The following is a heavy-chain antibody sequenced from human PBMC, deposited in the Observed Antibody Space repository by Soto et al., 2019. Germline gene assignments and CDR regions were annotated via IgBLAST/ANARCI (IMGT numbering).Heavy chain of an antibody. CDR3: ATLEMAGPDD. V-gene: IGHV3-74*01. J-gene: IGHJ4*02. D-gene: IGHD1-1*01. CDR2: INEDGSGT. Sequence: GGSLRLSCTASGFTFSYSWMHWVRQAPGKGLVWVSRINEDGSGTSYGDSVKGRFTISRDNAKNTVYLQMNSLSAEDTAVYYCATLEMAGPDDWGQGTPVTVSS. CDR1: GFTFSYSW.